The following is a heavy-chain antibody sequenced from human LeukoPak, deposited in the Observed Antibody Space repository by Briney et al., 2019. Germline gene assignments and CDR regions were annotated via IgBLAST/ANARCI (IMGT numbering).Heavy chain of an antibody. Sequence: GGSLRHSCVASGFTFSDYYMSWIRQAPGKGLEWVSYIRSSGTNIYYADSVEGRFTISRDNAKNSLYLQMNSLRAEDTAVYYCARVLYHAEDYWGQGTLVTVSS. CDR3: ARVLYHAEDY. CDR2: IRSSGTNI. D-gene: IGHD2-15*01. V-gene: IGHV3-11*01. CDR1: GFTFSDYY. J-gene: IGHJ4*02.